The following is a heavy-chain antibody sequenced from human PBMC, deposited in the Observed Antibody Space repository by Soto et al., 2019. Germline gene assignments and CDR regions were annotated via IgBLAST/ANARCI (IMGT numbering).Heavy chain of an antibody. CDR1: GGTFSSYA. CDR2: IIPIFGTA. J-gene: IGHJ4*02. V-gene: IGHV1-69*13. D-gene: IGHD6-13*01. Sequence: SVKVSCKASGGTFSSYAISWVRQAPGQGLEWMGGIIPIFGTANYAQKFQGRVTITADESTSTAYMEVSSLRSEDTAVYYCARAGYSTSWVGILATGVHGVEIDYWGQGTLVTVSS. CDR3: ARAGYSTSWVGILATGVHGVEIDY.